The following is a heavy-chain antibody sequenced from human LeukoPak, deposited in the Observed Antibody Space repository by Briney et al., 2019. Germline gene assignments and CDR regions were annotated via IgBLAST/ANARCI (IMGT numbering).Heavy chain of an antibody. J-gene: IGHJ5*02. Sequence: GGSLRLSCAASGITVSQNDMSWVRQAPGRGLEWVSLIYADGATHYADSVKGRFTISRDNSKNAVYLEMNSLRPEDTAVYFCARDRAGRKAWVEFDPWGQGTLVTVSS. CDR1: GITVSQND. D-gene: IGHD3-10*01. CDR3: ARDRAGRKAWVEFDP. CDR2: IYADGAT. V-gene: IGHV3-66*02.